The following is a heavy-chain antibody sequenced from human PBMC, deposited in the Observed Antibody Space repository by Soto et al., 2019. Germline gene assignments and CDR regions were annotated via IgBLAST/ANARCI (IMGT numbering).Heavy chain of an antibody. CDR1: GFTFSNAW. CDR2: IKSKTDGGTT. J-gene: IGHJ6*02. D-gene: IGHD1-26*01. Sequence: GGSLRLSCAASGFTFSNAWMNWVRQAPGKGLEWVGRIKSKTDGGTTDYAAPVKGRFTISRDDSKNTLYLQMNSLKTEDTAVYYCTTPPVGALYYYYYGMDVWGQGTTVTVSS. V-gene: IGHV3-15*07. CDR3: TTPPVGALYYYYYGMDV.